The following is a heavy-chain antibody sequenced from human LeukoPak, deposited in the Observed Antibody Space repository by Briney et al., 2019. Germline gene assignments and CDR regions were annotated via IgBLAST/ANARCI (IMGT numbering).Heavy chain of an antibody. J-gene: IGHJ3*02. CDR3: AREQASLPRLDAFDI. CDR2: IIPIFGTA. CDR1: GGTFSSYA. Sequence: SVKVSCKASGGTFSSYAISWVRQAPGQGLEWMGGIIPIFGTANYAQKFQGRVTITADESTSTAYMELSSLRSEDTAVYYCAREQASLPRLDAFDIWGQGTMVTVSS. V-gene: IGHV1-69*13.